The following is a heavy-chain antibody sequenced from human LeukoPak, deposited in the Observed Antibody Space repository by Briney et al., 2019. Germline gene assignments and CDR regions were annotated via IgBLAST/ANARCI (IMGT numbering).Heavy chain of an antibody. CDR2: THYRGDI. V-gene: IGHV4-59*02. D-gene: IGHD3-10*01. CDR1: GASVSSDY. J-gene: IGHJ4*02. Sequence: SETLSLTCSVSGASVSSDYWNRIRQSPGRGLEWIGYTHYRGDINYNPSLKSRLTMSVDASSNQVSLKLSSVTAADAAVYYCGRNLGSGSDHWGQGTLVTVSS. CDR3: GRNLGSGSDH.